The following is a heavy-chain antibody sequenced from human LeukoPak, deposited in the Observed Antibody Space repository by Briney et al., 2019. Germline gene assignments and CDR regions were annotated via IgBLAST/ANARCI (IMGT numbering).Heavy chain of an antibody. CDR2: IRSKAYGGTT. D-gene: IGHD5-18*01. CDR3: ARDISYGMTFDL. CDR1: GFTFGDYA. V-gene: IGHV3-49*03. J-gene: IGHJ4*02. Sequence: GGSLRLSCTASGFTFGDYAMSWFRQAPGKGLEWVGFIRSKAYGGTTEYAASVKGRFTISRDNAKNSLYLQMNSLRAEDTALYYCARDISYGMTFDLWGQGTLVTVSS.